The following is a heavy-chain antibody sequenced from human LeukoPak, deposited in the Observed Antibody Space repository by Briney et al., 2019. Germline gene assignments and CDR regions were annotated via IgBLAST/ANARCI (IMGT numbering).Heavy chain of an antibody. CDR2: INPNSGGT. CDR1: GYTFTGYY. J-gene: IGHJ5*02. V-gene: IGHV1-2*04. Sequence: ASVKVSCKASGYTFTGYYMHWVRQAPGQGLEWMGWINPNSGGTNYAQKFRGWVTMTRDTSISTAYMELSRLRSDDTAVYYCARSAYYYGSGSYVWFDPWGQGTLVTVSS. D-gene: IGHD3-10*01. CDR3: ARSAYYYGSGSYVWFDP.